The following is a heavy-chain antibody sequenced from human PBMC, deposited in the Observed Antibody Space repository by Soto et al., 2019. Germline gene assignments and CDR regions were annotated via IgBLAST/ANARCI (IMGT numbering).Heavy chain of an antibody. CDR3: ARAFSPRNKYYYDSSGPLFY. CDR1: GFTVSSNY. Sequence: HPGGSLRLSCAASGFTVSSNYMSWVRQAPGKALEWVSVIYSGGSTYYADSVKGRFTISRDNSKNTLYLQMNSLRAEDTAVYYCARAFSPRNKYYYDSSGPLFYWGQGTLVTVSS. CDR2: IYSGGST. D-gene: IGHD3-22*01. V-gene: IGHV3-53*01. J-gene: IGHJ4*02.